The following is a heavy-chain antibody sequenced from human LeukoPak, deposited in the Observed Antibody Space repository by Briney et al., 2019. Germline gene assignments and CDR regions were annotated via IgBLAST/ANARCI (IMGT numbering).Heavy chain of an antibody. V-gene: IGHV1-8*01. D-gene: IGHD3-10*01. J-gene: IGHJ6*02. Sequence: ASVKVSCKASGYTFTSYDINWVRQATGQRLEWMGWMNPNSGKTGYAQKFQGRVTMTRNTSISTAYMELSSLRSEDTAVYYCARGGMDYYGSGSYYRRYYYYYGMDVWGQGTTVTVSS. CDR3: ARGGMDYYGSGSYYRRYYYYYGMDV. CDR2: MNPNSGKT. CDR1: GYTFTSYD.